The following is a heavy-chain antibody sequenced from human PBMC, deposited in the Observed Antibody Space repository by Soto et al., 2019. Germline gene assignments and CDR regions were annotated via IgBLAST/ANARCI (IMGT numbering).Heavy chain of an antibody. Sequence: LRLSCAASGFTFSDYYMSWIRQAPGKGLEWVSYISSSSSYTNYADSVKGRFTISRDNAKNSLYLQMNSLRAEDTAVYYCARCSSSFHLFDYWGQGTLVTVSS. CDR1: GFTFSDYY. CDR2: ISSSSSYT. CDR3: ARCSSSFHLFDY. D-gene: IGHD6-6*01. V-gene: IGHV3-11*06. J-gene: IGHJ4*02.